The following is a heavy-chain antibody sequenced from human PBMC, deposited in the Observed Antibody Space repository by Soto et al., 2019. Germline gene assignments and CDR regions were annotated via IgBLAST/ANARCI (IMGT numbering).Heavy chain of an antibody. CDR1: GITFINAW. V-gene: IGHV3-15*01. CDR2: IKRTANAETP. D-gene: IGHD3-16*01. J-gene: IGHJ4*02. CDR3: LTDPGEYETF. Sequence: EQQLVESGGGLVKPGESLRLSCAVSGITFINAWMSWVRQAPGKGLEWVARIKRTANAETPDYAAPVKGRFIISRDDSKNMWELQMNNLKAEETAVYYCLTDPGEYETFWGQGTLVTVSS.